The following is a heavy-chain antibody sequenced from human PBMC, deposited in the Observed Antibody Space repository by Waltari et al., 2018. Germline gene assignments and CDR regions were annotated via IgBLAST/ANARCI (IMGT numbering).Heavy chain of an antibody. D-gene: IGHD6-19*01. V-gene: IGHV4-39*07. CDR3: AGDRSGPPDY. Sequence: QLQLQESGPGLVKPSETLSLTCTVSGGSISSSSYYWGWIRQPPGKGLEWIGSIYYRGGTYYNPSLKSRVTIAVDTSKNQFSLKLSSVTAADTAVYYCAGDRSGPPDYWGQGTLVTVSS. CDR2: IYYRGGT. J-gene: IGHJ4*02. CDR1: GGSISSSSYY.